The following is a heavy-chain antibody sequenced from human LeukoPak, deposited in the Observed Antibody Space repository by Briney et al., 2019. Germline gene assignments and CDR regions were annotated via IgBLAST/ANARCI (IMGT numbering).Heavy chain of an antibody. V-gene: IGHV3-64D*06. D-gene: IGHD4-17*01. J-gene: IGHJ5*02. CDR1: GFTFSSYA. CDR2: ISSNGGST. CDR3: VKDHYEGGLWFDP. Sequence: QAGGSLRLSCSASGFTFSSYAMHWVRQAPGKGLEYVSAISSNGGSTYYADSVKGRFTISRDNSKNTLYLQMSSLRAEDTAVYYCVKDHYEGGLWFDPWGQGTLVTVSS.